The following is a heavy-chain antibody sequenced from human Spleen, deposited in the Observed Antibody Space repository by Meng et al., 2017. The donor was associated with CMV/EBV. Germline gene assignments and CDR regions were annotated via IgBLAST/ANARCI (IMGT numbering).Heavy chain of an antibody. Sequence: GGSLRLSCAASGFTFDDYAMHWVRQAPGKGLEWVSGISNGGGSTYYADSVKGRLTISRDNSKNTLYLQMNSVRPEDTAVYYCAKDHGFYGSGSYFDYWGQGTLVTVSS. CDR1: GFTFDDYA. D-gene: IGHD3-10*01. V-gene: IGHV3-23*01. CDR2: ISNGGGST. J-gene: IGHJ4*02. CDR3: AKDHGFYGSGSYFDY.